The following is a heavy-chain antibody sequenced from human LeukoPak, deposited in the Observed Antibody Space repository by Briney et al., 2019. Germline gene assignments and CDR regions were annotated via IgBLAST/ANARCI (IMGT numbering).Heavy chain of an antibody. CDR2: IRSTGTTT. J-gene: IGHJ4*02. Sequence: PGGSLRLSCEASGFTFSRYEMNWVRQAPGKGLEWVSSIRSTGTTTYNEDSVKGRFIISRDNAKNSLYLQMNSLRVEDTAVYYCARNGEGLDYWGQGTLVTVSS. CDR1: GFTFSRYE. CDR3: ARNGEGLDY. V-gene: IGHV3-48*03. D-gene: IGHD3-10*01.